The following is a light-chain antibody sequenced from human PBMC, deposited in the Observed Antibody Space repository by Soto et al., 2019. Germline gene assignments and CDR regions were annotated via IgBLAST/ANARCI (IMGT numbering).Light chain of an antibody. CDR1: SGHNSYA. CDR3: QTWSTDIRV. Sequence: QPVLTQPPSASASLGASVKLTCILSSGHNSYAIAWHQQQPEKGPRYLMKLNSDGSHSKGDGIPDRFSGSSSGAERYLTISSLQSEDEADYYCQTWSTDIRVFGGGTKLTVL. J-gene: IGLJ3*02. V-gene: IGLV4-69*01. CDR2: LNSDGSH.